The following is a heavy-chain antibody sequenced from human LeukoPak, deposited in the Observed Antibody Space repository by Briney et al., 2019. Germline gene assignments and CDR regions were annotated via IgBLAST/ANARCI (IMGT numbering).Heavy chain of an antibody. CDR3: AETIDDYFDY. V-gene: IGHV3-23*01. D-gene: IGHD5-24*01. J-gene: IGHJ4*02. CDR2: ISGSTGRT. CDR1: GFTFSTYA. Sequence: GGSLRLSCAASGFTFSTYAMSWVRQAPGKGLEWVSAISGSTGRTYYADSVKGRFTISRDNSKNTLYLQMNSLRAEDTAVYYCAETIDDYFDYWGQGTLVTVSS.